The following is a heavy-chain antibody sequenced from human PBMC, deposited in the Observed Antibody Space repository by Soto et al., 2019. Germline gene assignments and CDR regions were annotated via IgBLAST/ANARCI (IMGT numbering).Heavy chain of an antibody. Sequence: PSETLSLTCAVSGGSISSSNWWSWVRQPPGKGLEWIGEIYHSGSTNYNPSLKSRVTISVDKSKNQFSLKLSSVTAADTAVYYCARVAGCDSSSSPSNWLDPWGQGTMVTVYS. CDR3: ARVAGCDSSSSPSNWLDP. CDR2: IYHSGST. J-gene: IGHJ5*02. V-gene: IGHV4-4*02. CDR1: GGSISSSNW. D-gene: IGHD6-6*01.